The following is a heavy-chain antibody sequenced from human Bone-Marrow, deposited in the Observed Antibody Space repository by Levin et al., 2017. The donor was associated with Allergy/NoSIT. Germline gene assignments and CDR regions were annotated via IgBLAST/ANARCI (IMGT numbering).Heavy chain of an antibody. CDR1: GGSFSGYY. CDR2: INHSGST. V-gene: IGHV4-34*01. Sequence: SQTLSLTCAVYGGSFSGYYWSWIRQPPGKGLEWIGEINHSGSTNYNPSLKSRVTISVDTSKNQFSLKLSSVTAADTAVYYCARNIVVVPAGRGVLDAFDIWGQGTMVTVSS. CDR3: ARNIVVVPAGRGVLDAFDI. J-gene: IGHJ3*02. D-gene: IGHD2-2*01.